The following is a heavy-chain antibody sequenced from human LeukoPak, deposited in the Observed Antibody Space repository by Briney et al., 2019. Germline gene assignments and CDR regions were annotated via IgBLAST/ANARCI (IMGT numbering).Heavy chain of an antibody. J-gene: IGHJ5*02. V-gene: IGHV4-39*01. CDR2: IYYSGST. Sequence: SETLSLTCTVSGGSISSSSYYWGWIRQPPGKGLERIGSIYYSGSTYYNPSLKSRVTISVDTSKNQFSLKLSSVTAADTAVYYCARHSRGPPNWFDPWGQGTLVTVSS. CDR3: ARHSRGPPNWFDP. CDR1: GGSISSSSYY.